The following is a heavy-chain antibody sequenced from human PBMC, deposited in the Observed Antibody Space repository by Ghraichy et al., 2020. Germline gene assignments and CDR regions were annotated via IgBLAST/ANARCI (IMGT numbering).Heavy chain of an antibody. CDR1: GGTFSSYA. CDR3: ARGWDGYSADYYYYYYMDV. CDR2: IIPIFGTA. D-gene: IGHD3-22*01. Sequence: SVKVSCKASGGTFSSYAISWVRQAPGQGLEWMGGIIPIFGTANYAQKFQGRVTITADESTSTAYMELSSLRSEDTAVYYCARGWDGYSADYYYYYYMDVWGKGTTVTVSS. V-gene: IGHV1-69*13. J-gene: IGHJ6*03.